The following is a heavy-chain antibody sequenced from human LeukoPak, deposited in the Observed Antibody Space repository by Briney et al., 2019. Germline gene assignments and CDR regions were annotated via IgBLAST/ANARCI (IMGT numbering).Heavy chain of an antibody. J-gene: IGHJ4*02. CDR3: AIMHGYYDGSGFWVQ. Sequence: GGSLRLSCAASGFTFSIYWMSWVRQAPGKGLEWVSFISPSGDRTSNADSVEGRFTISRDNTRNTLYLQMNSLRDEDTGVYYCAIMHGYYDGSGFWVQWGQGTLVTVSS. CDR1: GFTFSIYW. V-gene: IGHV3-23*01. CDR2: ISPSGDRT. D-gene: IGHD3-22*01.